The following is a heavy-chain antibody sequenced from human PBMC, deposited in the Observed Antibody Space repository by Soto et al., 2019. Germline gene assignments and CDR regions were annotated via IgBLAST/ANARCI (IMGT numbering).Heavy chain of an antibody. CDR2: VIPILGAS. Sequence: QVQLVQSGAEVKKPGSSVKVSCKASADTFTGYTVTWVRQAPGQGLEGVGRVIPILGASNFAQKFQGRVTISEDKSTDTACMVLTGLTSEDTAVYYCARSRGSYYSNFDSWGQGTLVTVSS. V-gene: IGHV1-69*08. J-gene: IGHJ4*02. CDR1: ADTFTGYT. D-gene: IGHD3-10*01. CDR3: ARSRGSYYSNFDS.